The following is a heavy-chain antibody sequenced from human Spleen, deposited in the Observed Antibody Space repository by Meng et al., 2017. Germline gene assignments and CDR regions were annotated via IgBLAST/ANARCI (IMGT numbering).Heavy chain of an antibody. CDR1: GYTFPDYY. D-gene: IGHD2-2*01. Sequence: ASVKVSCKASGYTFPDYYLHWVRRAPGQGLEWMGWINPNSGGTNYAQKFQGRVTMTRDTSIPTAYMELSTLRADDTAVYYRAAGYCTSISCHHKGDAFDIWGQGTMVTVSS. J-gene: IGHJ3*02. V-gene: IGHV1-2*02. CDR3: AAGYCTSISCHHKGDAFDI. CDR2: INPNSGGT.